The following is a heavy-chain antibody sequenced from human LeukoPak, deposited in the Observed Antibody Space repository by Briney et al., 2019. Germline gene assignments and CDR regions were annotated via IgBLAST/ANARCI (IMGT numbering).Heavy chain of an antibody. CDR2: INPNSGGT. CDR1: GYTFTGYY. D-gene: IGHD3-22*01. V-gene: IGHV1-2*06. Sequence: ASVKVSCKASGYTFTGYYMHWVRQAPGQGLEWMGRINPNSGGTNYAQKFQGRVTMTRDTSISTAYMELGRLRSDDTAVYYCARPYYYDSSGLYYYGMDVWGQGTTVTVSS. CDR3: ARPYYYDSSGLYYYGMDV. J-gene: IGHJ6*02.